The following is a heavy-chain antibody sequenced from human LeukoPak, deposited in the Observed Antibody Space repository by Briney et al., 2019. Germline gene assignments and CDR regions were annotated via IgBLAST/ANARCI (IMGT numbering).Heavy chain of an antibody. V-gene: IGHV3-64D*06. D-gene: IGHD1-26*01. CDR3: VKSHIVGATLFDY. CDR2: ISSNGGST. Sequence: GGSLRLSCSASGFTFSSYAMHWARQAPGKGLEYVSAISSNGGSTYYADSVKGRFTISRDNSKNTLYLQMSSLRAEDTAVYYCVKSHIVGATLFDYWGQGTLVTVSS. J-gene: IGHJ4*02. CDR1: GFTFSSYA.